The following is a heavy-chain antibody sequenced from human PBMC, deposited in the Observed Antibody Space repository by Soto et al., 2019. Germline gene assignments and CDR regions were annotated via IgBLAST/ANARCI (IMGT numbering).Heavy chain of an antibody. CDR1: GGSISSGGYY. D-gene: IGHD4-17*01. J-gene: IGHJ4*02. V-gene: IGHV4-31*03. CDR3: ASYYGDYGWYFDY. Sequence: ASETLSLTCTVSGGSISSGGYYWSWIRQHPGKGLEWIGYIYYSGSTYYNPSLKSRVTISVDTSKNQFSLKLSSVTAADTAVYYCASYYGDYGWYFDYWGQGTLVTVSS. CDR2: IYYSGST.